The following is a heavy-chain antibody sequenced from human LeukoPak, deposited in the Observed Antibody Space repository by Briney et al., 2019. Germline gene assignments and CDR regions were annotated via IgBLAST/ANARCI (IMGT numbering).Heavy chain of an antibody. CDR1: GLALGSYG. J-gene: IGHJ6*03. Sequence: PGRCLRLSCAASGLALGSYGMHWVRQAPGKGLEWVAVIWYDGSNKYYADSVKGRFTISRDNSKNTLYLQMNSLRAEDTAVYYCARDRRNCMDVWGKGTTVTVSS. CDR3: ARDRRNCMDV. V-gene: IGHV3-33*01. CDR2: IWYDGSNK.